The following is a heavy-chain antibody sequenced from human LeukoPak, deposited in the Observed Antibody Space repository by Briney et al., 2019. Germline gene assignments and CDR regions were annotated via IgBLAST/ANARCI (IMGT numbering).Heavy chain of an antibody. J-gene: IGHJ6*03. CDR2: MNPNSGNT. CDR3: ARGRSSSSGDYYYYMDV. Sequence: VASVKVSCKASGYTFTSYDINWVRQATGQGLEWMGWMNPNSGNTGYAQKFQGRVTITRNTSISTAYMELSSLRSEDTAVYYCARGRSSSSGDYYYYMDVWGKGTTVTVSS. CDR1: GYTFTSYD. D-gene: IGHD6-6*01. V-gene: IGHV1-8*03.